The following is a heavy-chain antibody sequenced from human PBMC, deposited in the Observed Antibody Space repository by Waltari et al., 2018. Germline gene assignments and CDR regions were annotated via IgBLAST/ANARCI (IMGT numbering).Heavy chain of an antibody. CDR2: IYYSGST. CDR3: ARGVATIRDYYYYMDV. Sequence: QVQLQESGPGLVKPSEPLSLTCTVPGGSISSYYWSWIRQPPGKGLEWIGYIYYSGSTNYNPSLKSRVTISVDTSKNQFSLKLSSVTAADTAVYYCARGVATIRDYYYYMDVWGKGTTVTVSS. J-gene: IGHJ6*03. D-gene: IGHD5-12*01. CDR1: GGSISSYY. V-gene: IGHV4-59*01.